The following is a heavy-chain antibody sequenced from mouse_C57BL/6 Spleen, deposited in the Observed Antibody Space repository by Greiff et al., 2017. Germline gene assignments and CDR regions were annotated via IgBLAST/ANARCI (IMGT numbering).Heavy chain of an antibody. D-gene: IGHD2-4*01. CDR3: ARSRDYDGGFAY. V-gene: IGHV1-69*01. J-gene: IGHJ3*01. CDR2: IDPSDSYT. CDR1: GYTFTSYW. Sequence: QVQLQQPGAELVMPGASVKLSCKASGYTFTSYWMHWVKQRPGQGLDWIGEIDPSDSYTNYNQKFKGKSTLTVDKSSSTAYMQLSSLTSEDSAVYYCARSRDYDGGFAYWGQGTLVTVSA.